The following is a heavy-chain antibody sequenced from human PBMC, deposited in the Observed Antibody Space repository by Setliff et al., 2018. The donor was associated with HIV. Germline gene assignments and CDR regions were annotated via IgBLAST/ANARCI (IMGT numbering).Heavy chain of an antibody. V-gene: IGHV4-59*08. CDR2: IYYSGSI. CDR1: GGSISSYY. Sequence: PSETLSLTCTVSGGSISSYYWSWIRQPPGKGLEWIGYIYYSGSINYNPSLKSRVTISVDTSKNQFSLKLSSVTAADTAVYYCARHSSSRRHDAFDIWGQGTMVTVSS. J-gene: IGHJ3*02. D-gene: IGHD6-6*01. CDR3: ARHSSSRRHDAFDI.